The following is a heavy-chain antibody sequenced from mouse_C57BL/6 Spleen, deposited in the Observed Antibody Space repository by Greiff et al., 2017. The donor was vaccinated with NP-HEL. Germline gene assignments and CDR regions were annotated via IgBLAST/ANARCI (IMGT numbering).Heavy chain of an antibody. CDR3: ARGGDYAGEDYFDY. V-gene: IGHV1-26*01. J-gene: IGHJ2*01. Sequence: EVQLQQSGPELVKPGASVKISCKASGYTFTDYYMNWVKQSHGKSLEWIGDINPNNGGTSYNQKFKGRATLTVDKSSSTAYMGLRSLTSQDSAVYYCARGGDYAGEDYFDYWGQGTTLTVSS. CDR1: GYTFTDYY. D-gene: IGHD2-4*01. CDR2: INPNNGGT.